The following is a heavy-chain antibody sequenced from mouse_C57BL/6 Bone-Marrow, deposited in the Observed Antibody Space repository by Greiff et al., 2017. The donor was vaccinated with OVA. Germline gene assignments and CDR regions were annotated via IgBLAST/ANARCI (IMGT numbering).Heavy chain of an antibody. CDR3: ARGLWLRRRDFDY. CDR1: GYTFTSYW. V-gene: IGHV1-72*01. CDR2: IDPNSGGT. J-gene: IGHJ2*01. D-gene: IGHD2-2*01. Sequence: QVHVKQPGAELVKPGASVKLSCKASGYTFTSYWMHWVKQRPGRGLEWIGRIDPNSGGTKYNEKFRSKATLTVDKPSSTAYMQLSSLTSEDSAVYYCARGLWLRRRDFDYWGQGTTLTVSS.